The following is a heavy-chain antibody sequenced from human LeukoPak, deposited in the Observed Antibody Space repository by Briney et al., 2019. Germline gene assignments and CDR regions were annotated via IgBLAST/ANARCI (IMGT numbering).Heavy chain of an antibody. CDR3: AHRQFDGWWTFDY. J-gene: IGHJ4*02. Sequence: SGPTLVNPTHTLTLTFTFSGFSRITSGVGVGWIRQPPGKPLGWLALIYWDDDNRYSPSLRSRLTITKDTFNNPVVLTMANMDPVDTGTYYCAHRQFDGWWTFDYWGQGTLVTVSS. D-gene: IGHD6-19*01. V-gene: IGHV2-5*02. CDR1: GFSRITSGVG. CDR2: IYWDDDN.